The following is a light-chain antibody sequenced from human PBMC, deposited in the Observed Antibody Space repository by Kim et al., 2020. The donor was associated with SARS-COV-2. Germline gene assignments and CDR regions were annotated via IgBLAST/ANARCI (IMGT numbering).Light chain of an antibody. CDR3: SSYTSSSTLV. Sequence: GQSITISCTGTSSDVGGYNYVSWYQQHPGKAPKLMSYDVSNRPSGVSNRFSGSKSGNTASLTISGLQAEDEADYYCSSYTSSSTLVFGGGTKLTVL. J-gene: IGLJ3*02. CDR2: DVS. V-gene: IGLV2-14*03. CDR1: SSDVGGYNY.